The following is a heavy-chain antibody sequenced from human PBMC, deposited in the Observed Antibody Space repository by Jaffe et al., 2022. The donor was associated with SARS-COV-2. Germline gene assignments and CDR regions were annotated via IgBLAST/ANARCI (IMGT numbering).Heavy chain of an antibody. CDR2: IWFDGSNK. Sequence: QVQLVESGGGVVQPGKSLRLSCAASGFPFSYYNLHWVRQAPGKGLEWVTVIWFDGSNKYYADSVKGRFTISRDNSKNTLFLQMDSLRAEDTAVYYCVRDWGYCGGTHCYGTFSYWGQGILVTVSS. CDR3: VRDWGYCGGTHCYGTFSY. J-gene: IGHJ4*02. D-gene: IGHD2-2*01. V-gene: IGHV3-33*01. CDR1: GFPFSYYN.